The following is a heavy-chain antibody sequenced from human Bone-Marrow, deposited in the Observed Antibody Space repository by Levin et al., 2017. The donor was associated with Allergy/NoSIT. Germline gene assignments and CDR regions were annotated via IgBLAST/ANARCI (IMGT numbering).Heavy chain of an antibody. CDR1: GGSISSGDYY. V-gene: IGHV4-30-4*01. CDR2: IYHSGGT. Sequence: SQTLSLTCTVSGGSISSGDYYWTWIRQPPGKGLEWIGHIYHSGGTYYNPSLKSRVTISVDTSKNQFSLKLNSVTAADTAVYSCARDSRGTGSVYWFDPWGQGTLVTVSS. J-gene: IGHJ5*02. CDR3: ARDSRGTGSVYWFDP. D-gene: IGHD3-10*01.